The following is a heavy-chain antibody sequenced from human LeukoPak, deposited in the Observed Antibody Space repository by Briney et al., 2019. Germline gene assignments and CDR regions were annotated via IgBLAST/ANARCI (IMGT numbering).Heavy chain of an antibody. CDR1: GYTFTSYD. D-gene: IGHD3-3*01. CDR3: AGLGDDFYYYYGMDV. J-gene: IGHJ6*02. V-gene: IGHV1-8*01. CDR2: MNPNSGNT. Sequence: ASVKVSCKASGYTFTSYDINWVRQATGQGLEWMGWMNPNSGNTGYAQKFQGRVTMTRNTSISTAYMELSSLRSEDTAVYYCAGLGDDFYYYYGMDVWGQGTTVTVSS.